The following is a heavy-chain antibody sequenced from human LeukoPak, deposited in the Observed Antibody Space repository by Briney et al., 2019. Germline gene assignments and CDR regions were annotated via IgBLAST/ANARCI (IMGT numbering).Heavy chain of an antibody. CDR1: GYTFTSYD. CDR2: MNPNSGNT. V-gene: IGHV1-8*01. D-gene: IGHD4-17*01. Sequence: ASVKVSCKASGYTFTSYDINWVRQATGQGLDWMGWMNPNSGNTGYAQKCQGRATITGNTPISTGYMELSNRRSEDTAVYYCARGHDYGGPWGQGTMVTVSS. CDR3: ARGHDYGGP. J-gene: IGHJ3*01.